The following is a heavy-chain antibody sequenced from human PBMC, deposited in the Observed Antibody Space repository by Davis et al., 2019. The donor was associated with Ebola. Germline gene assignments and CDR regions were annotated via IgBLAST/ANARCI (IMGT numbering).Heavy chain of an antibody. D-gene: IGHD3-22*01. J-gene: IGHJ4*02. Sequence: PGGSLRLSCVASGFTFSSYWMHWVRQAPGKGLVWVARINSDGSSTSYADSVKGQFTISRDISKNTVYLQMDSLRAEDTAVYYCAKDYYDSSGRYFDYWGQGTLVTVSS. CDR3: AKDYYDSSGRYFDY. CDR1: GFTFSSYW. CDR2: INSDGSST. V-gene: IGHV3-74*01.